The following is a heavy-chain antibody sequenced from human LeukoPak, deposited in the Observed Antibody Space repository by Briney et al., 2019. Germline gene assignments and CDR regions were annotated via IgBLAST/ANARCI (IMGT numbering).Heavy chain of an antibody. CDR1: GFTFSSYG. J-gene: IGHJ4*02. D-gene: IGHD6-19*01. V-gene: IGHV3-30*18. CDR3: AKAGSDSSRWYFDY. CDR2: ISYDGSNK. Sequence: GGSLRLSCAASGFTFSSYGMHWVRQAPGKGLEWVAVISYDGSNKYYADSVKGRFTISRDNSKNTLYLQMNSLRAEDTAVYYCAKAGSDSSRWYFDYRGQGTLVTVSS.